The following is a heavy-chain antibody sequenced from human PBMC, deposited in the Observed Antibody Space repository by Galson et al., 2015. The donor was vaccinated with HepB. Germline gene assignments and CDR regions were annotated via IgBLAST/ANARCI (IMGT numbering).Heavy chain of an antibody. J-gene: IGHJ6*03. Sequence: SLRLSCAASGFTFNKYDIHWVRQAPGKGLEWVAVIWYDGTNRYYAESVQGRFTISRDNSKNTLYLHMNSLRAEDTAVYYCAREVLGYYYYMDVWGNGTTVIVSS. V-gene: IGHV3-33*01. CDR3: AREVLGYYYYMDV. CDR2: IWYDGTNR. CDR1: GFTFNKYD.